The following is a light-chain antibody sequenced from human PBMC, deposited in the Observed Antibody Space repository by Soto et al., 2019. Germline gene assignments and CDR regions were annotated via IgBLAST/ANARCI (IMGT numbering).Light chain of an antibody. J-gene: IGLJ2*01. CDR1: SSTIGNNY. CDR3: GTWDSSLSAGFHVV. Sequence: QSVLTQPPSVSAAAGQKVPIPCSGSSSTIGNNYVSWYQQLPGTAPKLLIYDNNKRPSGIPDRFSGSKSGTSATLGITGLQTGDEADYYCGTWDSSLSAGFHVVFGGGTKVTVL. CDR2: DNN. V-gene: IGLV1-51*01.